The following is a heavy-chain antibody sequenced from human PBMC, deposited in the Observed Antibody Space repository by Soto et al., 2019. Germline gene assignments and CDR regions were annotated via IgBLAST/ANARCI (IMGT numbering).Heavy chain of an antibody. Sequence: QVQLQESGPGLVKPSGTLSLTCAVSGDSISSDKWWSWVRQPPGKGLEWIGEIHHSGRTNYNPSLKSRVTILVEKSKTQVSLELSSMPAAATAVYYCARGGDWQFDYWGQGTLVTVSS. CDR3: ARGGDWQFDY. CDR2: IHHSGRT. D-gene: IGHD2-21*02. J-gene: IGHJ4*02. V-gene: IGHV4-4*02. CDR1: GDSISSDKW.